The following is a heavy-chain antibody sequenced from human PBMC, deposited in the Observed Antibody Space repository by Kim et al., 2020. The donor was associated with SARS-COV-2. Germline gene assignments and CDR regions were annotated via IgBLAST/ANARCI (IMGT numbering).Heavy chain of an antibody. CDR1: GFTFSSYA. CDR3: ARGSFSEEVVTDLYFDY. D-gene: IGHD3-22*01. CDR2: ISYDGSNK. V-gene: IGHV3-30-3*01. Sequence: GGSLRLSCAASGFTFSSYAMHWVRQAPGKGLEWVAVISYDGSNKYYADSVKGRFTISRDNSKNTLYLQMNSLRAEDTAVYYCARGSFSEEVVTDLYFDY. J-gene: IGHJ4*01.